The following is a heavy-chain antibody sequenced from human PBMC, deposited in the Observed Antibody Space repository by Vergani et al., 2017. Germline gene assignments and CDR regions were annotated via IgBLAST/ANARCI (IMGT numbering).Heavy chain of an antibody. CDR1: GFSLSTSGLR. J-gene: IGHJ4*02. V-gene: IGHV2-70*04. D-gene: IGHD7-27*01. Sequence: QVTLKESGPALVKPTQTLTLTCTFSGFSLSTSGLRVSWVRQPPGKALEWLARIDWDDDKFYSTSLKTRLTISKDTSKNQVVLTMTNMDPVDTASYYCARSSNWGSTGFDYWGQGTLVTVSS. CDR3: ARSSNWGSTGFDY. CDR2: IDWDDDK.